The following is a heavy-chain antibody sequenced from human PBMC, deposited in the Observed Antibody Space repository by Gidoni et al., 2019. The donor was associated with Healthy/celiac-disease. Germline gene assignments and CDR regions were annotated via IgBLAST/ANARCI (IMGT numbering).Heavy chain of an antibody. CDR3: ASEMGMATGNPGDAFDI. D-gene: IGHD5-12*01. Sequence: EVQLVQSGAEVKKPGESLKISGKGSGYSFTSYWIGWVRQMPGKGLEWMWIIYPGDSDTRYSPSFQGQVTISADKSISTAYLQWSSLKASDTAMYYGASEMGMATGNPGDAFDIWGQGTMVTVSS. J-gene: IGHJ3*02. CDR1: GYSFTSYW. CDR2: IYPGDSDT. V-gene: IGHV5-51*01.